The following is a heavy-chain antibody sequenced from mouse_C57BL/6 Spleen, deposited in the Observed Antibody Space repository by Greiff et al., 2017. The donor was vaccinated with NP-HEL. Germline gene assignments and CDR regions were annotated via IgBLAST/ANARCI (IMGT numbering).Heavy chain of an antibody. D-gene: IGHD2-5*01. CDR3: SRGGYSNYGYFDV. CDR2: IDPEDGET. J-gene: IGHJ1*03. V-gene: IGHV14-2*01. Sequence: EVQLQQSGAELVKPGASVKLSCTASGFNIKDYYMHWVKQRTEQGLEWIGRIDPEDGETKYAPNFQGKATITADTSSNTADLQLSSLTSDDTAVYYCSRGGYSNYGYFDVWGTGTTVTVSS. CDR1: GFNIKDYY.